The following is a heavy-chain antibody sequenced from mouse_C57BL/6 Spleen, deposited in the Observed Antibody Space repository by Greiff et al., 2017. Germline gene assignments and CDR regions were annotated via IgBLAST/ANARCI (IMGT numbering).Heavy chain of an antibody. CDR2: IDPSVSDT. V-gene: IGHV1-52*01. Sequence: QVHVKQPGAELVRPGSSVKLSCKASGYTFTSYWIHWVKQRPIQGLEWICNIDPSVSDTHYNQKFKDKATLPVDKSSSTAYMQLSSLTSEDSAVYYCATTVVAQGYFDVWGTETTVAVAS. CDR3: ATTVVAQGYFDV. J-gene: IGHJ1*03. CDR1: GYTFTSYW. D-gene: IGHD1-1*01.